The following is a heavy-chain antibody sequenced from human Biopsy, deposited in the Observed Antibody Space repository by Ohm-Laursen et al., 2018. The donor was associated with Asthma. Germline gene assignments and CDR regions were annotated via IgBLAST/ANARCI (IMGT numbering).Heavy chain of an antibody. J-gene: IGHJ4*02. CDR2: IYYSGST. D-gene: IGHD3-22*01. CDR1: YGSITSCGYY. V-gene: IGHV4-31*03. CDR3: ARAQDYYDSRSYYRSFDY. Sequence: TLSLTCTVSYGSITSCGYYWTWIRQHPGKGLEWIGFIYYSGSTYYNPSLKSRVSISIDTSKNQFSLKLSSVTAADTAVYYCARAQDYYDSRSYYRSFDYWGQGTLVTVSS.